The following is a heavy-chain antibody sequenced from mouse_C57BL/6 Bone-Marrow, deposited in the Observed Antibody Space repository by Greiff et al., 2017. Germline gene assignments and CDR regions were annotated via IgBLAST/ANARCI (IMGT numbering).Heavy chain of an antibody. V-gene: IGHV1-85*01. D-gene: IGHD1-1*01. CDR3: ARDYGSSYWYFDV. CDR2: IYPRDGST. CDR1: GYTFTSYD. Sequence: QVQLQQSGPELVKPGASVKLSCKASGYTFTSYDINWVKQRPGQGLEWIGWIYPRDGSTKYNEKFKGKATLTVDTSSSTAYMELHSLTSEDSAVYFCARDYGSSYWYFDVWGTGTTVTVFS. J-gene: IGHJ1*03.